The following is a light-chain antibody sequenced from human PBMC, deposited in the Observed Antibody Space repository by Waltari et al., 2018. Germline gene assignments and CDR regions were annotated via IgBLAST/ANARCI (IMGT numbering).Light chain of an antibody. J-gene: IGLJ6*01. CDR3: AAWDDSLNGNV. Sequence: QSVLTQPPSASGTPGQRVTISCSGSSSNIGSNTVNWYQQLPGTAPKLLIYINDKRPSGGPDRFPGSKSGTAASLAISGLQSEDEADYYCAAWDDSLNGNVFGSGTKVTVL. V-gene: IGLV1-44*01. CDR2: IND. CDR1: SSNIGSNT.